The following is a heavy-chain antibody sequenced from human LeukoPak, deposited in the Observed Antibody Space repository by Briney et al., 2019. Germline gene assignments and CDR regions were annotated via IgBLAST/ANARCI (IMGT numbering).Heavy chain of an antibody. J-gene: IGHJ4*02. V-gene: IGHV3-21*01. CDR2: ISSSSSYI. Sequence: GGSLRLSCAASGFTFSSYSMNWVRQAPGKGLEWVSSISSSSSYIYYADSVKGRFTISRDNAKNSLYLQMNSLRAEDTAVYYCARDSADDSSRYYRDYWGQGTLVTVSS. CDR3: ARDSADDSSRYYRDY. CDR1: GFTFSSYS. D-gene: IGHD3-22*01.